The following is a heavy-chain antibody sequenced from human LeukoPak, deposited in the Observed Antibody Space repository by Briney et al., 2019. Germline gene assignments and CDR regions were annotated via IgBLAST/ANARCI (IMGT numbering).Heavy chain of an antibody. V-gene: IGHV1-46*01. D-gene: IGHD2-21*02. CDR1: GYTFTSYY. CDR2: INPSGGST. Sequence: ASVKVSCKASGYTFTSYYMHWVRQAPGQGLEWMGIINPSGGSTSYAQKFQGRVTMTRDTSTSTVYMELSSLRSEDTAVYYCARAGGDEGVGPLYGMDVGGQGTTVTVSS. CDR3: ARAGGDEGVGPLYGMDV. J-gene: IGHJ6*02.